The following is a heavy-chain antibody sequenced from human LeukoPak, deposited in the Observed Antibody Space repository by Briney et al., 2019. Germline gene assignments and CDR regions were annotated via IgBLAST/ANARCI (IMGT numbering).Heavy chain of an antibody. CDR1: GGTFSSYA. D-gene: IGHD6-13*01. J-gene: IGHJ3*02. CDR3: ASNRIAAAPKGAFDI. Sequence: WASVKVSCKASGGTFSSYAISWVRQAPGQGLEWMGGIIPIFGTANYAQKFQCRVTITTDESTSTAYMELSSLRSEDTAVYYCASNRIAAAPKGAFDIWGQGTMVTVSS. CDR2: IIPIFGTA. V-gene: IGHV1-69*05.